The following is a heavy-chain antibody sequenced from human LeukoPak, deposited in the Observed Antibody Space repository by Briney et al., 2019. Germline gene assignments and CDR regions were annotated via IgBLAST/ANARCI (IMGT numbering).Heavy chain of an antibody. CDR1: GYTFTSYA. Sequence: ASVKVSCKASGYTFTSYAMHWVRQAPGQRLEWMGWINAGNGNTKYSQKFQGRVTMTRDTSTSTVYMELSSLRSEDTAVYYCARAQGARGWSQNDYWGQGTLVTVSP. CDR2: INAGNGNT. V-gene: IGHV1-3*01. CDR3: ARAQGARGWSQNDY. J-gene: IGHJ4*02. D-gene: IGHD6-19*01.